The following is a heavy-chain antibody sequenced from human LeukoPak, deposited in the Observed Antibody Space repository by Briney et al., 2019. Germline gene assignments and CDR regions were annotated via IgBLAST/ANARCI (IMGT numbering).Heavy chain of an antibody. CDR2: IHYSGST. V-gene: IGHV4-59*01. D-gene: IGHD6-6*01. CDR3: VKSIASRGEIVFDI. J-gene: IGHJ3*02. CDR1: NGSFTSYY. Sequence: SETLSLTCNVSNGSFTSYYWGWVRQPPGKGLEFIGYIHYSGSTNYNPSLKSRVAISAEKSKNQFSLKLSSVTAADTALYFCVKSIASRGEIVFDIWGQGTMVTVSS.